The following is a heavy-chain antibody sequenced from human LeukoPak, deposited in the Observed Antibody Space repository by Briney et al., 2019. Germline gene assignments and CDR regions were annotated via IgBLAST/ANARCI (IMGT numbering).Heavy chain of an antibody. Sequence: PSQTLSLTCTVSGGSISSGSYYWNWIRQPAGKGLEWIGRIYTSGSTNYNPSLKSRVTMLVDTSKNQFSLKLSSVTAADTAVYYCAREVFHYYGSGSYLIDYWGQGTLVTVSS. V-gene: IGHV4-61*02. J-gene: IGHJ4*02. CDR3: AREVFHYYGSGSYLIDY. CDR1: GGSISSGSYY. D-gene: IGHD3-10*01. CDR2: IYTSGST.